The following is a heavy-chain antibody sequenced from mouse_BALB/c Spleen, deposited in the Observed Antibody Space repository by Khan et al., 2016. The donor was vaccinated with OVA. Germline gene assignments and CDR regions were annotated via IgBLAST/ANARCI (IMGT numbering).Heavy chain of an antibody. Sequence: EVKLLESGPGLVKPSQSLSLTCTVTGYSITSDYAWNWIRQFPGNKLEWMGYISYSGNTNYNPTLKNRITITPDKSKNQFFLQLNSVTIEDTATYYCERVYGGDFDYWGQGTTLTVSS. J-gene: IGHJ2*01. CDR2: ISYSGNT. D-gene: IGHD1-1*01. CDR3: ERVYGGDFDY. V-gene: IGHV3-2*02. CDR1: GYSITSDYA.